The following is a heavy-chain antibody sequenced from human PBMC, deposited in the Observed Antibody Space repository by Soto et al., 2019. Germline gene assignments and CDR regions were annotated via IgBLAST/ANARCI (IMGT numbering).Heavy chain of an antibody. J-gene: IGHJ4*02. CDR1: GFSFSSYA. Sequence: PGGSLRLSCYASGFSFSSYAMIWVRQAPGKGLEWVSVISGSGGSSYFADSVKGRLTISRDNSKNMLYLEMSSLRAEDTAIYFCAKGSIEYSASIDYWGQGTLVTVSS. D-gene: IGHD4-4*01. CDR3: AKGSIEYSASIDY. V-gene: IGHV3-23*01. CDR2: ISGSGGSS.